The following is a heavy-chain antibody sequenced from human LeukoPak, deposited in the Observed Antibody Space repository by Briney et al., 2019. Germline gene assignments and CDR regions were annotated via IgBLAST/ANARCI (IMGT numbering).Heavy chain of an antibody. D-gene: IGHD6-13*01. CDR3: ARAGYSSSGGYYFDY. V-gene: IGHV3-21*01. Sequence: GGSLRLSCAASGFTFSSYSMNWVRQAPGKGLEWVSSISSSSSYIYYADSVKGRFTISRDNAKNPLYLQMNSLRAEDTAVYYCARAGYSSSGGYYFDYWGQGTLVTVSS. J-gene: IGHJ4*02. CDR1: GFTFSSYS. CDR2: ISSSSSYI.